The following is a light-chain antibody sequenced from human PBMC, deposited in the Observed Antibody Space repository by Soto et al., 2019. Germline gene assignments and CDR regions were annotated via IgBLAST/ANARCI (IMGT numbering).Light chain of an antibody. CDR3: QQYGRSLT. J-gene: IGKJ3*01. CDR2: GAS. Sequence: EIVLTQSPGTLSLSPGERATLSCRASQSVYNNYLAWDQQKPGQAPRLLIYGASSRATGIPDRFSGSGSGTDFTRTISRLEPEDFAVYYCQQYGRSLTFGPGTKVDIK. V-gene: IGKV3-20*01. CDR1: QSVYNNY.